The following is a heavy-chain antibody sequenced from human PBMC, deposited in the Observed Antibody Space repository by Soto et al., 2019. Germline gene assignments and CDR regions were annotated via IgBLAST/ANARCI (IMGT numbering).Heavy chain of an antibody. CDR2: IRSKAYGGTT. Sequence: LRLSCSASGFSFGDYAMGWFRQAPGEGLEWVGFIRSKAYGGTTEYAASVEGRFTISRDDSSRFAYLQMNSLRAEDTAVYYCANFQVAWGQGTLVTVSS. CDR1: GFSFGDYA. V-gene: IGHV3-49*03. J-gene: IGHJ5*02. CDR3: ANFQVA.